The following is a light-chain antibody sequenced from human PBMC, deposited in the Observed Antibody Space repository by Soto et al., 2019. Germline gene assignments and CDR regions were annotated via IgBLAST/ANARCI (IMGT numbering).Light chain of an antibody. CDR2: DAS. J-gene: IGKJ2*01. CDR3: QQRYT. V-gene: IGKV3-11*01. CDR1: QSVSSY. Sequence: EIVLTQSPATLSLSPGERATLSCRASQSVSSYLAWYQQKPGQAPRLLIYDASNRATGIPARFSGSGSGTDFTLTISSREPEDFAVYYCQQRYTFGQGTKLEIK.